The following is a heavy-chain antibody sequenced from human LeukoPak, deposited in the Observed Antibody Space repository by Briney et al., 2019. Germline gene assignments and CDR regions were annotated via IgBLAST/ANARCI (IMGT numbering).Heavy chain of an antibody. J-gene: IGHJ6*03. CDR2: IRYDGSNK. Sequence: PGGFLRLSCAASGFTFSSYGMHWVRQAPGKGLEWVAFIRYDGSNKYYADSVKGRFTISRDNSKNTLYLQMNSLRAEDTAVYYCAKLPEQLAYYYYYMDVWGKGTTVTVSS. CDR1: GFTFSSYG. D-gene: IGHD6-13*01. CDR3: AKLPEQLAYYYYYMDV. V-gene: IGHV3-30*02.